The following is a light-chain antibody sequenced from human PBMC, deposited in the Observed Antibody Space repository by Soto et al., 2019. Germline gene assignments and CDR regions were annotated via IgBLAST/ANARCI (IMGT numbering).Light chain of an antibody. CDR2: LNSDGSH. V-gene: IGLV4-69*01. CDR3: QTWGTWQV. CDR1: SGHNSYS. J-gene: IGLJ2*01. Sequence: QSVLTQSPSASASLGASVKLTCTLSSGHNSYSIAWHQQQPEKGPRYLMKLNSDGSHTKGDGIPDRFSGSSSGAERYLTISSLQSEDEADYYCQTWGTWQVFGGGTKVTVL.